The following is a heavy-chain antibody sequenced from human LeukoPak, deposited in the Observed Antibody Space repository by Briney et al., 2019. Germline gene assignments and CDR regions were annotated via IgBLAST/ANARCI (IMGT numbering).Heavy chain of an antibody. Sequence: PLETLSLTCAVSGYSISSGYYWGWIRQPPGKGREGIGSIYHSGSTYYNPSLKSRVTISVDTSKNQFSLKLSSVTAADTAVYYCARLKSAAGNYYFDYWGQGTLVTVSS. V-gene: IGHV4-38-2*01. J-gene: IGHJ4*02. CDR2: IYHSGST. D-gene: IGHD6-13*01. CDR3: ARLKSAAGNYYFDY. CDR1: GYSISSGYY.